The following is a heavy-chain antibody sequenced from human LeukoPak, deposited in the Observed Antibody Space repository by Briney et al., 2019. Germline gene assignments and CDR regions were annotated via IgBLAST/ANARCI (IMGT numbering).Heavy chain of an antibody. J-gene: IGHJ5*02. D-gene: IGHD1-26*01. CDR3: VREEDGKFQGWFDP. Sequence: GESLKIPCKGSGYSFTSYWIGWVRQMPGKGLEWMGIIYPGDSDTKYSPSFQGHVTISADKSINTAYLQWSSLKASDSAMYYCVREEDGKFQGWFDPWGQGSLVTVSS. CDR2: IYPGDSDT. V-gene: IGHV5-51*01. CDR1: GYSFTSYW.